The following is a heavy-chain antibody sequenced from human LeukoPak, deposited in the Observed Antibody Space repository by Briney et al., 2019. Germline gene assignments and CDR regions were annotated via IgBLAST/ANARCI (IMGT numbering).Heavy chain of an antibody. CDR1: GYTFTGYY. CDR3: AREDCSSTSCYQGNNWFDP. CDR2: INPNSGGT. D-gene: IGHD2-2*01. Sequence: ASVKVSCKASGYTFTGYYMHWVRQAPGQGLEWMGWINPNSGGTNYAQEFQSRVTMTRDTSISTAYMELSRLRSDDSAVYYCAREDCSSTSCYQGNNWFDPWGQGTLVTVSS. V-gene: IGHV1-2*02. J-gene: IGHJ5*02.